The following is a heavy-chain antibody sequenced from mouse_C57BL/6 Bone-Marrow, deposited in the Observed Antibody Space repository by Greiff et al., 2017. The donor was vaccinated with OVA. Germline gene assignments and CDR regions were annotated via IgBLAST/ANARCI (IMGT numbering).Heavy chain of an antibody. J-gene: IGHJ4*01. CDR2: IWGVGST. CDR1: GFSLTSYG. CDR3: ATNYDGYAMDY. D-gene: IGHD2-4*01. Sequence: VQGVESGPGLVAPSQSLSITCTVSGFSLTSYGVDWVRQSPGKGLEWLGVIWGVGSTNYNSALKSRLSISKDNSKSQVFLKMNSLQTDDTAMYYCATNYDGYAMDYWGQGTSVTVSS. V-gene: IGHV2-6*01.